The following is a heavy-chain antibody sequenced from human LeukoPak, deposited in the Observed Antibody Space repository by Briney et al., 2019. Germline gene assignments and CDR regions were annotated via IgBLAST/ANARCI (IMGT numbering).Heavy chain of an antibody. Sequence: ASVKVSCKASGYTFTSYYMHWVRQAPGQGLEWMGIINPSGGSTSYAQKFQGRVTMTRDTSTSTVYTELSSLRSEDTAVYYCARDKPYSSSSSGWFDPWGQGTLVTVSS. D-gene: IGHD6-6*01. CDR2: INPSGGST. CDR1: GYTFTSYY. J-gene: IGHJ5*02. CDR3: ARDKPYSSSSSGWFDP. V-gene: IGHV1-46*01.